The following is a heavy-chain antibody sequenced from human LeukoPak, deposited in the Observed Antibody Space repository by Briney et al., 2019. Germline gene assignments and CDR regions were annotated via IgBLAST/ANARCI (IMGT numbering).Heavy chain of an antibody. D-gene: IGHD3-22*01. Sequence: PGGSLRLSCAASGFTFSTYPISWVRQAPGKGLEWVSAISGGGDSTYYADSVKGRFTISRDNSKNTLYLQMHSLRAEDTAVYYCAKDRVYYFDSSGYSCDYWGQGSLVTVSS. CDR3: AKDRVYYFDSSGYSCDY. V-gene: IGHV3-23*01. CDR1: GFTFSTYP. J-gene: IGHJ4*02. CDR2: ISGGGDST.